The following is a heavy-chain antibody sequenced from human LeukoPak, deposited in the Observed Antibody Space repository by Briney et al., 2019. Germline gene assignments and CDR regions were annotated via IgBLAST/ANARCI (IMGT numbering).Heavy chain of an antibody. CDR2: INTDGRRK. J-gene: IGHJ3*02. CDR3: AREEEGDAFDI. V-gene: IGHV3-74*01. Sequence: PGGSLRLSCAASGFMLSNYWMHWVRQAPGRGLVWVSRINTDGRRKSYADYVKGRFTISRDNAKNTLYLQMNSLRAEDTAVYYCAREEEGDAFDIWSQGTMVTVSS. CDR1: GFMLSNYW.